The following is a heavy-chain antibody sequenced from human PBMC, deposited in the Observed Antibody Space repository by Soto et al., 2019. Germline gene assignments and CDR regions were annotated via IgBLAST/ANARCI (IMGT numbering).Heavy chain of an antibody. J-gene: IGHJ6*02. V-gene: IGHV4-39*01. CDR1: GYSVSSSDYY. CDR3: APLSVSLSGPYGIHV. CDR2: MFYSGLT. Sequence: ETLSLTCSVSGYSVSSSDYYWAWIRQPPGKGLEWIGSMFYSGLTYYNPSLKSRVTLSVDTSKNQFSVRLNSVTAADTAVYYCAPLSVSLSGPYGIHVWGQGTTVTVSS. D-gene: IGHD2-15*01.